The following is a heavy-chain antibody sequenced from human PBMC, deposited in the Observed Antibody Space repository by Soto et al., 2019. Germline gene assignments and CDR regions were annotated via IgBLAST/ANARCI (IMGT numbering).Heavy chain of an antibody. CDR1: GYTFTSYY. Sequence: ASVKVSCKASGYTFTSYYMHWVRQAPGQGLEWMGIINPSGGSTSYAQKFQGRVTMTRDTSTSTVYMELSSLRSGDTAVYYCARARGDIVVVPAAQIYYYYGMDVWGQGTTVTVSS. J-gene: IGHJ6*02. CDR2: INPSGGST. V-gene: IGHV1-46*01. D-gene: IGHD2-2*01. CDR3: ARARGDIVVVPAAQIYYYYGMDV.